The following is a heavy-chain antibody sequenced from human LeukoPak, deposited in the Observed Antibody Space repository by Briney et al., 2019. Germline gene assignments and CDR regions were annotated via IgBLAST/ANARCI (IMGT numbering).Heavy chain of an antibody. CDR1: GGTFSSYA. V-gene: IGHV1-69*01. D-gene: IGHD5-18*01. CDR3: ARVDTDTASFDY. Sequence: VASVKVSCKASGGTFSSYAISWVRQAPGQGLEWMGGIIPIFGTANYAQKFQGRVTITADESTSTAYMGLSSLRSEDTAVYYCARVDTDTASFDYWGQGTLVTVSS. CDR2: IIPIFGTA. J-gene: IGHJ4*02.